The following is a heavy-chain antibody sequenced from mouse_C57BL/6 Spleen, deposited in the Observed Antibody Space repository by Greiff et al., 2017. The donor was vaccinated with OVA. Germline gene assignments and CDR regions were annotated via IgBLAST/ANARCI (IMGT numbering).Heavy chain of an antibody. CDR1: GFTFSSYA. CDR3: TRDRGVTTGYYYAMDY. CDR2: ISSGGDYI. V-gene: IGHV5-9-1*02. Sequence: EVKLVESGEGLVKPGGSLKLSCAASGFTFSSYAMSWVRQTPEKRLEWVAYISSGGDYIYYADTVKGRFTISRDNARNTLYLQMSSLKSEDTAMYYCTRDRGVTTGYYYAMDYWGQGTSVTVSS. J-gene: IGHJ4*01. D-gene: IGHD2-1*01.